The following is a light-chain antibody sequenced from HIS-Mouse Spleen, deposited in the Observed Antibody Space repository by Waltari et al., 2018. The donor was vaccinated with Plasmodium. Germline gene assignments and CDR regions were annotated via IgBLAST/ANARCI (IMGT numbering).Light chain of an antibody. Sequence: SYVLTQPPSVSVAPGQPARITCGGDTSGSKSVQWYQQKPGQAPVLVVYDDSDRPSGIPERFSGSNSGNTATLTISRVEAGDEADYYCQVWDSSSDHVVFGGGTKLTVL. V-gene: IGLV3-21*02. J-gene: IGLJ2*01. CDR3: QVWDSSSDHVV. CDR1: TSGSKS. CDR2: DDS.